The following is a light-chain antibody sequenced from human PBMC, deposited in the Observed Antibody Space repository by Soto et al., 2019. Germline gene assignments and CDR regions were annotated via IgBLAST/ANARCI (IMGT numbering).Light chain of an antibody. CDR2: DVS. Sequence: QSALTQPASVSGSPGQSITISCTGTSSDVGGYNYVSWYQQHPGKAPKLMIYDVSNRPSGVSNRFSGSKSGNTASLTISGLKADDEAEYSCSSYTSSSTLDVFGTGTKLTVL. V-gene: IGLV2-14*01. J-gene: IGLJ1*01. CDR1: SSDVGGYNY. CDR3: SSYTSSSTLDV.